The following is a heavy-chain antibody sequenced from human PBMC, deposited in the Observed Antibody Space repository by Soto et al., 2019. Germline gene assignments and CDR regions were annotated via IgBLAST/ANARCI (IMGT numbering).Heavy chain of an antibody. D-gene: IGHD3-3*01. CDR1: GFTVSSNY. CDR3: ARVDFWSAQGDY. Sequence: HGGSLRLSCAASGFTVSSNYMSWVRQAPGKGLEWVSVIYSGGSTYYADSVKGRFTISRDNSKNTLYLQMNSLRAEDTAVYYCARVDFWSAQGDYWGQGTLVTV. V-gene: IGHV3-53*01. CDR2: IYSGGST. J-gene: IGHJ4*02.